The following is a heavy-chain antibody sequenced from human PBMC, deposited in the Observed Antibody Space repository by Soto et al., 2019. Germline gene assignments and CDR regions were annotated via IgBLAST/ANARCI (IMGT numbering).Heavy chain of an antibody. CDR3: ARTSTYCSGGSCFTGGSYNYYGLDV. Sequence: PGESLKISCKGSGYSFTSYWIGWVRQMPGKGLEWMGIIYPGDSDTRYSPSFQGQVTISADKSISTAYLQWSSLKASDTAMYYCARTSTYCSGGSCFTGGSYNYYGLDVWGQGTTVTVSS. D-gene: IGHD2-15*01. V-gene: IGHV5-51*01. CDR1: GYSFTSYW. J-gene: IGHJ6*02. CDR2: IYPGDSDT.